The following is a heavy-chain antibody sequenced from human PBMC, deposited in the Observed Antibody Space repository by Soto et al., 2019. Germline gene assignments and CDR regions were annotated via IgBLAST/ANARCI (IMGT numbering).Heavy chain of an antibody. CDR2: IIPILGIA. J-gene: IGHJ6*03. CDR3: ARGYCSSTSCSYYYYYYVDV. CDR1: GGTFSSYT. D-gene: IGHD2-2*01. Sequence: QVQLVQSGAEVKKPGSSVKVSCKASGGTFSSYTISWVRQAPGQGLEWMGRIIPILGIANYAQKFQGRVTITADKSTSTAYMVLSSLRSEDTAVYYCARGYCSSTSCSYYYYYYVDVWGKGTTFTVSS. V-gene: IGHV1-69*02.